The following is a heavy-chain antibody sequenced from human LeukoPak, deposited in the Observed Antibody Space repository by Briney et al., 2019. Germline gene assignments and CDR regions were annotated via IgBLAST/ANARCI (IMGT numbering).Heavy chain of an antibody. D-gene: IGHD5-12*01. CDR2: FIGDGDST. CDR3: AKDIVRGYDDDACDI. V-gene: IGHV3-43*02. J-gene: IGHJ3*02. Sequence: SGGSLRLSCSTSGFTFYYYAMDSVRQAPGRGVGWVSLFIGDGDSTYYADSVKGQFTISIDNSKNSLYLQMNSLRTEDTALYYCAKDIVRGYDDDACDIWGQGTMVTVSS. CDR1: GFTFYYYA.